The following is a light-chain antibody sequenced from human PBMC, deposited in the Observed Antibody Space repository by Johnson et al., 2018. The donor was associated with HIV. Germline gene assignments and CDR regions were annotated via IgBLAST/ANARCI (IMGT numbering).Light chain of an antibody. J-gene: IGLJ1*01. Sequence: QSVLTQPPSVSAAPGQKVTISCSGSSSNVGSNSVSWYRHFPETAPKVLIYDNDKRPSGIPDRFSASKSGTSATLGITGLQTGDEADYYCAAWDDSLNGHYVFGTGTKVTVL. CDR3: AAWDDSLNGHYV. CDR2: DND. CDR1: SSNVGSNS. V-gene: IGLV1-51*01.